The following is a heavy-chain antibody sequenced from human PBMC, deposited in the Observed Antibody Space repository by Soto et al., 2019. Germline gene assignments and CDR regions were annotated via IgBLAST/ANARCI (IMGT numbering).Heavy chain of an antibody. CDR3: ARIVVVPAAKLRWFDP. D-gene: IGHD2-2*01. CDR2: IYYSGST. Sequence: SETLSLTCTVSGGSISSGGYYWSWIRQRPGKGLEWIGYIYYSGSTYYNPSLKSRVTISVDTSKNQFSLKLSSVTAADTAVYYCARIVVVPAAKLRWFDPWGQGTLVTVSS. J-gene: IGHJ5*02. CDR1: GGSISSGGYY. V-gene: IGHV4-31*03.